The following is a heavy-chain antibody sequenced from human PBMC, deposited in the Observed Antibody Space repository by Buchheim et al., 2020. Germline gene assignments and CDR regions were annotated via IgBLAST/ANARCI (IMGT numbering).Heavy chain of an antibody. V-gene: IGHV4-34*01. CDR3: ARGRIRRYGMDV. CDR1: GGSFSGYY. J-gene: IGHJ6*02. CDR2: INHSGST. D-gene: IGHD3-10*01. Sequence: QVQLQQWGAGLLKHSETLSLTCAVSGGSFSGYYWSWIRQPPGKGLEWIGEINHSGSTNYNPSLKSRVTISVDTSKNQFSLKLSSVTAADTAVYYCARGRIRRYGMDVWGQGTT.